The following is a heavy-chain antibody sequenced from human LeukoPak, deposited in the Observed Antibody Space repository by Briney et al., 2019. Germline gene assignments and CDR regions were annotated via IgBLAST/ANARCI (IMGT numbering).Heavy chain of an antibody. J-gene: IGHJ3*02. Sequence: SETLSLTCTVSGGSVTTYYWSWIRQPPGKGLEWIAYIYNSGSTNYNPSLKSRVTISVDTSKNQFSLKLSSVTAADTAVYYCARGGYYYDSSGYPDAFDIWGQGTMVTVSS. V-gene: IGHV4-59*02. CDR3: ARGGYYYDSSGYPDAFDI. CDR1: GGSVTTYY. CDR2: IYNSGST. D-gene: IGHD3-22*01.